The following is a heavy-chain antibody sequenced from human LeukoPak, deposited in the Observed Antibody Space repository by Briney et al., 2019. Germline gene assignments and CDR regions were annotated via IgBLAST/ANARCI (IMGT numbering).Heavy chain of an antibody. Sequence: PGGSLRLSCAASGFTFSSYAMSWVRQAPGKGLEWVSSISSSSYIYYADSVKGRFTISRDNAKNSLYLQMNSLRAEDTAVYYCARGGSGSYYHLFDYWGQGTLVTVSS. D-gene: IGHD3-10*01. J-gene: IGHJ4*02. CDR2: ISSSSYI. CDR3: ARGGSGSYYHLFDY. CDR1: GFTFSSYA. V-gene: IGHV3-21*01.